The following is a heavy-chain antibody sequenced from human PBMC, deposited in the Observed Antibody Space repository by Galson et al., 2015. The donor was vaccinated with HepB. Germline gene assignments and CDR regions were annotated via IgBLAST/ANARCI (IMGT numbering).Heavy chain of an antibody. CDR3: ARDGSSGYAFDI. CDR2: IIPIFGTA. J-gene: IGHJ3*02. V-gene: IGHV1-69*13. D-gene: IGHD3-22*01. CDR1: GGTFNSYA. Sequence: SVKVSCKASGGTFNSYAISWVRQAPGQGLEWMGGIIPIFGTANYAQKFQGRVTITADESTSTAYMELSSLRSEDTAVYYCARDGSSGYAFDIWGQGTMVTVSS.